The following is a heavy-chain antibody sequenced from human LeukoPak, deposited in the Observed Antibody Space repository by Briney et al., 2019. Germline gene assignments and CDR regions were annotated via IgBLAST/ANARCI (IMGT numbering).Heavy chain of an antibody. Sequence: KPGGSLRLSCAASGFTFSSAWMSWVRQAPGKGLEWVGRIKSKTDGGTTDYAAPVKGRFTISRDDSKNTLYLQMNSLKTEDTAVYYCTTGTWELPYDAFDIWGQGTMVTVSS. D-gene: IGHD1-26*01. CDR1: GFTFSSAW. V-gene: IGHV3-15*01. CDR2: IKSKTDGGTT. J-gene: IGHJ3*02. CDR3: TTGTWELPYDAFDI.